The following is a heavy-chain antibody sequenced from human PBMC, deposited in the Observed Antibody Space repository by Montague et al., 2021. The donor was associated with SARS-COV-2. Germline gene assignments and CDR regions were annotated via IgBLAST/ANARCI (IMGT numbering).Heavy chain of an antibody. V-gene: IGHV4-39*01. J-gene: IGHJ4*02. CDR1: GGSVSDTDYY. CDR2: TVQSGNS. D-gene: IGHD2-2*01. CDR3: VRWPLTSGGFDK. Sequence: SETLSLTCAVSGGSVSDTDYYWGWVRRPPGKGLEWLGTTVQSGNSFSNPSLKSRLSISVHASMNEVSLSLASVTAADTAIYYCVRWPLTSGGFDKWGQGALVTVSS.